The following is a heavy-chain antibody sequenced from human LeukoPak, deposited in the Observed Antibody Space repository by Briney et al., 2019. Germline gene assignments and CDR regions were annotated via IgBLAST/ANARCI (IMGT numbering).Heavy chain of an antibody. D-gene: IGHD3-10*01. CDR2: INHSGST. Sequence: SETLSLTCAVYGGSFSGYYWSWIRQPPGKGLEWIGEINHSGSTNYNPSLKSRVTISVDTSKNQFSLKLSSVTAADTAVYYCARESQSVLWFGVHLWGHGTLVTVSS. CDR1: GGSFSGYY. V-gene: IGHV4-34*01. J-gene: IGHJ4*01. CDR3: ARESQSVLWFGVHL.